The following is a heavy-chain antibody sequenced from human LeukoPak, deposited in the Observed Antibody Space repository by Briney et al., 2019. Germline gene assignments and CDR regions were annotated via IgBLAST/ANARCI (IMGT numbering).Heavy chain of an antibody. CDR2: VIPMFGTA. D-gene: IGHD2-2*01. Sequence: GASVKVSCKASGGTFNSYAISWVRQAPGQGLEWMGRVIPMFGTANYAQEFYGRVTITADESTSTAYMELGSLRSEDTAVYYCARDEGSSTSWFDYWGQGTLVTVSS. CDR3: ARDEGSSTSWFDY. J-gene: IGHJ4*02. CDR1: GGTFNSYA. V-gene: IGHV1-69*13.